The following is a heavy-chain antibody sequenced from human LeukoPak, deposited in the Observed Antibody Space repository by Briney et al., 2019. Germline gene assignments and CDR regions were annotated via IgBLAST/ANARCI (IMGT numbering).Heavy chain of an antibody. CDR3: ARVAGSHAYYYYGRDV. CDR1: GGSISIGGYY. Sequence: SETLSLTCTVSGGSISIGGYYWSRIRQHPGKGLEWIGYIYYSGSTYYNPSLKSRVTISVDTSKNQFSLKLSSVTAADTAVYYCARVAGSHAYYYYGRDVWGQGTTVPVFS. D-gene: IGHD3-10*01. J-gene: IGHJ6*02. V-gene: IGHV4-31*03. CDR2: IYYSGST.